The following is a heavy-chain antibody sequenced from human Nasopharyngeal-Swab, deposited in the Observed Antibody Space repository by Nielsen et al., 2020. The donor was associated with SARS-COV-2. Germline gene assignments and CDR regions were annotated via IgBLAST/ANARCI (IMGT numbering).Heavy chain of an antibody. J-gene: IGHJ4*02. CDR2: ISGSGGSI. CDR1: GFTFSSYA. D-gene: IGHD2-2*01. V-gene: IGHV3-23*01. CDR3: ARDRWGYCSSTSCYGGQGLFDY. Sequence: GGSLRLSCAASGFTFSSYAMSWVRQAPGKGLEWVSAISGSGGSIYYADSVKGRFTISRDNAKNSLYLQMNSLRAEDTAVYYCARDRWGYCSSTSCYGGQGLFDYWGQGTLVTVSS.